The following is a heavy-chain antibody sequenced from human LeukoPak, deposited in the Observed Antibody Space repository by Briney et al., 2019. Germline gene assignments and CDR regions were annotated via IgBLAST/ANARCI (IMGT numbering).Heavy chain of an antibody. CDR3: TRGSGRYVMVDW. V-gene: IGHV3-49*03. CDR1: GFTFADFT. J-gene: IGHJ4*02. CDR2: IRSNVYGGTT. D-gene: IGHD6-19*01. Sequence: GGSLRLSCTASGFTFADFTVSWFRQSPGQGREWVGFIRSNVYGGTTEHAASVEARFTISRDDSNSIAYLQMNSLKTEDTAVYYCTRGSGRYVMVDWWGQGTLVTVSS.